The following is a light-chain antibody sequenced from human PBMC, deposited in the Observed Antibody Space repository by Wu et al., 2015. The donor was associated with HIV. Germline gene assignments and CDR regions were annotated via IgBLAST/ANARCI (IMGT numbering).Light chain of an antibody. CDR2: GAS. CDR1: QSIENNY. CDR3: QQYGRSPDT. V-gene: IGKV3-20*01. J-gene: IGKJ3*01. Sequence: EIVLTQSPGTLSLSPGERATLSCRTSQSIENNYLAWYQQKPGQAPRLLFYGASSRATGTPARFSGSGSGTDFTLTITRLEPEDSAVYYCQQYGRSPDTFGPGTRGEIK.